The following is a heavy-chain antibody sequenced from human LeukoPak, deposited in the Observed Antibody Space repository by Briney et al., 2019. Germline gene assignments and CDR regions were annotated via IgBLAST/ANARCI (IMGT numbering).Heavy chain of an antibody. Sequence: GGSLRLSCAASGFTFSDYTMSWVRQAPGKGLEWVSGVSGSGGSRHYADSLKGRFTISRDNSRNTLYLQMNSLRAEDTAIYYCAKDQAPYYDSTLGALDYWGQGALVTVSS. J-gene: IGHJ4*02. CDR1: GFTFSDYT. CDR2: VSGSGGSR. CDR3: AKDQAPYYDSTLGALDY. V-gene: IGHV3-23*01. D-gene: IGHD3-22*01.